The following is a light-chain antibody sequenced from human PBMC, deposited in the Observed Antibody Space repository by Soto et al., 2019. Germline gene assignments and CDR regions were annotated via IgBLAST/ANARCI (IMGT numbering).Light chain of an antibody. CDR2: GAS. V-gene: IGKV3-20*01. CDR1: QSVSSSY. Sequence: EIVLTQSPGTLSLSPGERATLSCRASQSVSSSYLAWYQQKPGQAPRLLIYGASSRATGIPDRFSGSGSETDFTLTISSLEPEDLAVYYCQQYGSSLLYTFGQGTKLEIK. CDR3: QQYGSSLLYT. J-gene: IGKJ2*01.